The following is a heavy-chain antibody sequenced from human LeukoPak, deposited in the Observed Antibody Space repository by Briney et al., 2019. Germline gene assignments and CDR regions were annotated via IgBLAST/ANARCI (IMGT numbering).Heavy chain of an antibody. V-gene: IGHV1-69*13. Sequence: GASVTVSYTASGDTFTIYAISWLRQAPGQGLEWMGGVIPILCTTNYAQKFQGRVTITADESTSTLYMELRSLRSEDTAIYYCARDDYYDSSAYRENPFDVWGQGTMVTVSS. CDR3: ARDDYYDSSAYRENPFDV. J-gene: IGHJ3*01. CDR2: VIPILCTT. D-gene: IGHD3-22*01. CDR1: GDTFTIYA.